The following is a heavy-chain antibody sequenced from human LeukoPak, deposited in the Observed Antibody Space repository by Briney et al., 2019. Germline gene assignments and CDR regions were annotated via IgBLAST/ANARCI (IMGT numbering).Heavy chain of an antibody. V-gene: IGHV1-2*02. CDR1: GYTFTAYS. J-gene: IGHJ3*02. CDR2: INCKSGGT. CDR3: ARDASGGLAFDI. Sequence: ASVTVSCKASGYTFTAYSIHWVRQAPGQGLEWMGWINCKSGGTNYAQKFQGRVTMIRDTSISTAHMELSGLRSDDTALYFCARDASGGLAFDIWGQGTVVTVST. D-gene: IGHD3-16*01.